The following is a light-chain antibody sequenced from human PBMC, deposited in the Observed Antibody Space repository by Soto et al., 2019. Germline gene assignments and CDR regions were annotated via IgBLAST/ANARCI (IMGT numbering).Light chain of an antibody. Sequence: QSALTQPPSASGSPGQSVTISCTGTSSDVGGYNYVSWYQQHPGKAPKLIIYEVTKRPSGVPDRFSGSKSGNTASLTVSGLLAEDEADHYCSSHAGIINVVFGGGTKLTVL. J-gene: IGLJ3*02. V-gene: IGLV2-8*01. CDR3: SSHAGIINVV. CDR2: EVT. CDR1: SSDVGGYNY.